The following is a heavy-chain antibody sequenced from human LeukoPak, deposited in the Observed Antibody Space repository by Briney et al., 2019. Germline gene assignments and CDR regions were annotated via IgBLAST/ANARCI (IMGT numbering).Heavy chain of an antibody. CDR1: GFTFSNYW. J-gene: IGHJ4*02. CDR2: IKEDGSEK. D-gene: IGHD6-13*01. CDR3: TRLGGSNWVDY. V-gene: IGHV3-7*03. Sequence: GGSLRLSCAASGFTFSNYWMTWVRQAPGKGLEWVANIKEDGSEKNYVDSVKGRFTISRDNAKNTLYLQMNSLRAEDTAVYYCTRLGGSNWVDYWGQGTLVTVSS.